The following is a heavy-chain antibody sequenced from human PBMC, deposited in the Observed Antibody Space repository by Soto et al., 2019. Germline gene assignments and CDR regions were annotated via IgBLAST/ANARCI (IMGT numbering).Heavy chain of an antibody. CDR1: GYTLTELS. V-gene: IGHV1-24*01. CDR3: ATFPTGDRGYYYYGMDV. D-gene: IGHD7-27*01. CDR2: FDPEDGET. Sequence: ASVKVSCKVSGYTLTELSMHWVRQAPGKGLEWMGGFDPEDGETIYAQKFQGRVTMTEDTSTDTAYMELSSLRSEDTAVYCCATFPTGDRGYYYYGMDVWGHGTTVTVSS. J-gene: IGHJ6*02.